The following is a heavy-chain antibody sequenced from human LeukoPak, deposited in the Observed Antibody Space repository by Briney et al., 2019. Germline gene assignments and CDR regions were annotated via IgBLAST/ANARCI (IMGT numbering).Heavy chain of an antibody. CDR1: GFTLSSYW. CDR2: IKQDGSEE. D-gene: IGHD1-26*01. V-gene: IGHV3-7*01. Sequence: PGGSLRLSCAASGFTLSSYWVSWVRQAPGKGLEWVANIKQDGSEEYYVDSVKGRFTISRDNAKNSLFLQMNSLRVEDTALYYCARWDSGSYYGIGDWGQGTLVTVSS. J-gene: IGHJ4*02. CDR3: ARWDSGSYYGIGD.